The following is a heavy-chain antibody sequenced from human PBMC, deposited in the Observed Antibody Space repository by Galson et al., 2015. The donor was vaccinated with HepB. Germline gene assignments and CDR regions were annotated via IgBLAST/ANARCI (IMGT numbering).Heavy chain of an antibody. CDR1: GFTFSSYA. J-gene: IGHJ4*02. V-gene: IGHV3-30-3*01. CDR2: ISYDGSNK. D-gene: IGHD6-6*01. CDR3: ARDTFAREDY. Sequence: SLRLSCAASGFTFSSYAMHWVRQAPGKGLEWVAVISYDGSNKYYADSVKGRFTISRDNSKNTLYLQMNSLRVEDTAVYYCARDTFAREDYWGQGTLVTVSS.